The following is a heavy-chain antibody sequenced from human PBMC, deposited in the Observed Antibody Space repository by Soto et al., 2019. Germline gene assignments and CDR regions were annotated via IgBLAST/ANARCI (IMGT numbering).Heavy chain of an antibody. CDR1: GFTFSSYW. J-gene: IGHJ6*03. CDR2: IKQDGSEK. V-gene: IGHV3-7*01. Sequence: GGSLRLSCAASGFTFSSYWMSWVRQAPGKGLEWVANIKQDGSEKYYVDSVKGRFTISRDNAKNSLYLQMNSLRAEDTAVYYCARALTTVTHRYYYYYYYMDVWGKGTTVTVSS. CDR3: ARALTTVTHRYYYYYYYMDV. D-gene: IGHD4-17*01.